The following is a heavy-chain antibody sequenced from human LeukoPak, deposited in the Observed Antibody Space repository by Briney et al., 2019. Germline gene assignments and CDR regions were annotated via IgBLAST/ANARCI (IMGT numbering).Heavy chain of an antibody. CDR3: ARSYGDYVWFSAFDI. CDR1: GGSFSGYY. J-gene: IGHJ3*02. D-gene: IGHD4-17*01. Sequence: SETLSLTCAVYGGSFSGYYWSWIRQPPGKGLEWIGEINHSGSTNYNPSLKSRVTISVDTSKNQFSLKLSSVTAAYTAVYYCARSYGDYVWFSAFDIWGQGTMVTVSS. V-gene: IGHV4-34*01. CDR2: INHSGST.